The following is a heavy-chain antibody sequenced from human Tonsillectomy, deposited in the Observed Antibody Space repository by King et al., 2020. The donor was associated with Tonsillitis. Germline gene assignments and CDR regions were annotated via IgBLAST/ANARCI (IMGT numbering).Heavy chain of an antibody. D-gene: IGHD3-10*01. CDR2: ISSSSSTI. V-gene: IGHV3-48*02. Sequence: VQLVESGGGLVQPGGSLRLSCTASGFTFSSYSMNWVRQSPGKGLEWVSYISSSSSTIYYADSVKGRFTISRDNAKNSLYLQMNSLRDEDTAVYYCARDNSLIWFGELFYFDYWGQGTLVTVSS. CDR3: ARDNSLIWFGELFYFDY. CDR1: GFTFSSYS. J-gene: IGHJ4*02.